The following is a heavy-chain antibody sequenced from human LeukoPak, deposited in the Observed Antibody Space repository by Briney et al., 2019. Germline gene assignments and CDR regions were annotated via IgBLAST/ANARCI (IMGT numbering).Heavy chain of an antibody. J-gene: IGHJ4*02. CDR1: GGSISSYY. CDR3: ARDSGSGRTFDY. D-gene: IGHD3-10*01. Sequence: SETLSLTCTVSGGSISSYYWSWIRQPPGKGLEWIGYIYYSGSTNYNPSLKRRVTISVDTSKNQFSLKLSSVTAADTAVYYCARDSGSGRTFDYWGQGTLVTVSS. CDR2: IYYSGST. V-gene: IGHV4-59*01.